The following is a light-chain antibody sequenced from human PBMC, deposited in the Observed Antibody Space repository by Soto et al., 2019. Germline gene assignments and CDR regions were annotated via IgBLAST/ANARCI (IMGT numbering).Light chain of an antibody. CDR1: SSDVGGYNY. J-gene: IGLJ2*01. Sequence: QSALTQPASVSGSPGQSITISCTGTSSDVGGYNYVSWYQQYPGKAPKLMIYEVSNRPSGVSNRFSGSKSGNTASLTISGLQAEDEADYYCSSYTSSRTLLFGGGTKVTVL. CDR3: SSYTSSRTLL. CDR2: EVS. V-gene: IGLV2-14*01.